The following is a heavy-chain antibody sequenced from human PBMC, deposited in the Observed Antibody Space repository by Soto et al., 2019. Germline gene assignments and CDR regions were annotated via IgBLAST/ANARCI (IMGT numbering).Heavy chain of an antibody. Sequence: GSLRLSGAAARLSLSSYSMTWVRQAPGKGLEWVSSISSSSSYIYYADSVKGRFTISRDNAKNSLYLQMNSLRAEDTAVYYCARDLSEQLRGEFDDWGQGTLVTVSS. CDR2: ISSSSSYI. J-gene: IGHJ4*02. CDR3: ARDLSEQLRGEFDD. CDR1: RLSLSSYS. V-gene: IGHV3-21*01. D-gene: IGHD3-16*01.